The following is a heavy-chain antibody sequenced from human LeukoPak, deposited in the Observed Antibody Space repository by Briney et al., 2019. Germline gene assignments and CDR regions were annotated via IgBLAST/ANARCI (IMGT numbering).Heavy chain of an antibody. CDR1: GFTFSSYW. CDR2: ISSSSSYI. V-gene: IGHV3-21*01. Sequence: GGSLRLSCAASGFTFSSYWMSWVRQAPGKGLEWVSSISSSSSYIYYADSVKGRFTISRDNAKNSLYLQMNSLRAEDTAVYYCARDRMITIFGVVTLDAFDIWGQGTMVTVSS. CDR3: ARDRMITIFGVVTLDAFDI. D-gene: IGHD3-3*01. J-gene: IGHJ3*02.